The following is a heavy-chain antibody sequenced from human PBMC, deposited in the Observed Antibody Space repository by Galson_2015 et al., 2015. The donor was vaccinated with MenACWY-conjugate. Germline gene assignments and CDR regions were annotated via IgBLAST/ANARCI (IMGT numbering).Heavy chain of an antibody. J-gene: IGHJ6*02. CDR2: ISPIDSKT. D-gene: IGHD1-26*01. V-gene: IGHV5-51*01. Sequence: QSGAEVKKPGESLKISCKASGYNFITYWIGWVRQVPGKGLEWVGLISPIDSKTRYSPAFEGQVTISADKSISTAYLQWNSLQASDTAMYYYSRHPPGGRAMDFWGQGTTFPVSS. CDR3: SRHPPGGRAMDF. CDR1: GYNFITYW.